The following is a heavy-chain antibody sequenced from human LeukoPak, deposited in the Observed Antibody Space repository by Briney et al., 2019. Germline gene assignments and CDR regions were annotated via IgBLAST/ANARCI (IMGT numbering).Heavy chain of an antibody. CDR2: IRYDGSNK. D-gene: IGHD2-2*01. Sequence: PGGSLRLSCAASGFTFSSYGMHWVRQAPGKGLEWVAFIRYDGSNKYYADSVKGRFTISRDNSKNTLYLQMNSLRAEDTAVYYCAKGGYCSSTSCYDWYFDLWGRGTLVTVSS. CDR1: GFTFSSYG. V-gene: IGHV3-30*02. CDR3: AKGGYCSSTSCYDWYFDL. J-gene: IGHJ2*01.